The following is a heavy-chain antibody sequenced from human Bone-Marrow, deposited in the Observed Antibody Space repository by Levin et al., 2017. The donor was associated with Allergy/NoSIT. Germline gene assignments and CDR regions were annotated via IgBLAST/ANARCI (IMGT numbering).Heavy chain of an antibody. CDR2: IGTTGSTT. CDR1: GFIFNNFA. CDR3: AKSGQFDS. J-gene: IGHJ4*02. Sequence: GESLKISCAASGFIFNNFAMSWVRQAPGEGLKWVSTIGTTGSTTYYTDSVKGRFTISRDNSKNMVYLQMNSLRAEDTAIYYCAKSGQFDSWGQGTLVTVSS. D-gene: IGHD5-12*01. V-gene: IGHV3-23*01.